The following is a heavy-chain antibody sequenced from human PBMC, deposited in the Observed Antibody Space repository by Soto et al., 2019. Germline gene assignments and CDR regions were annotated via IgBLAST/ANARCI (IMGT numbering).Heavy chain of an antibody. V-gene: IGHV3-23*01. J-gene: IGHJ4*02. Sequence: EVQLLESGGGLVQPGGSLRLSCAPSGFTFSRYAMSWVRQAPGKGLEWVSAFSGRGGSTYYADSVKGRFTISRDHSKNTLYLQLNSLRAEDTAVYYCAKAPLWFGAHFDYRGQGTLVTVSS. CDR2: FSGRGGST. CDR3: AKAPLWFGAHFDY. CDR1: GFTFSRYA. D-gene: IGHD3-10*01.